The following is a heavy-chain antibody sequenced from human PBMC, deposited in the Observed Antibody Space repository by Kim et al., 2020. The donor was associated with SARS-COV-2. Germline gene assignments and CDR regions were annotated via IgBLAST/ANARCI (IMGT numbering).Heavy chain of an antibody. J-gene: IGHJ6*02. CDR2: INAGNGNT. CDR1: GYTFTSYA. V-gene: IGHV1-3*01. CDR3: ARAVVAALGYYYGMDG. Sequence: ASVKVSCKASGYTFTSYAMHWVRQAPGQRLEWMGWINAGNGNTKYSQKFQGRVTITRDTSASTAYMELSSLRSEDTAVYYCARAVVAALGYYYGMDGWGQGTTVTVSS. D-gene: IGHD2-15*01.